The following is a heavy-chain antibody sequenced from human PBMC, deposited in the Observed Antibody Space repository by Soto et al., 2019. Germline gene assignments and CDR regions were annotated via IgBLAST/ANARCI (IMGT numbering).Heavy chain of an antibody. CDR3: ARLPCIRTCSFGGGFDI. V-gene: IGHV4-31*01. Sequence: QVQLQESGPGLVMPSQTLSLTCSVSGGSISSDGYFWTWIRQLPGMGLEWLGYIYSSGSAYYDPFRAGFLRLSLAPSVNHFSLEVYSVTAADTAVYYCARLPCIRTCSFGGGFDIWGQGTVVTVSS. CDR1: GGSISSDGYF. D-gene: IGHD2-2*01. CDR2: IYSSGSA. J-gene: IGHJ3*02.